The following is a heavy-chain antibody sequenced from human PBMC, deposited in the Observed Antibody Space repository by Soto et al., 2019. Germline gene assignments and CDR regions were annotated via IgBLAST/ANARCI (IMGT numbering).Heavy chain of an antibody. CDR2: FDPEDGET. Sequence: ASVKVSCKVSGYTLTELSMHWVRQAPGKGLEWMGGFDPEDGETIYAQKFQGRVTMTEDTSTDTAYMELSSLRSEDTAVYYCATALGCSGGSCSSEYFQHWGQGTLVTVSS. V-gene: IGHV1-24*01. CDR1: GYTLTELS. CDR3: ATALGCSGGSCSSEYFQH. J-gene: IGHJ1*01. D-gene: IGHD2-15*01.